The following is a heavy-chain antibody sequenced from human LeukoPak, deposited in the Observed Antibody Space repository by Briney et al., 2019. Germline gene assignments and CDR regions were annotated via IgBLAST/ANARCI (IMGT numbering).Heavy chain of an antibody. Sequence: GGSLRLSCAASGFTFSSYAMHWVRQAPGKGLEWVANINQDGGEKYFVDSVKGRFTISRDNAKNSLYLQMNSLRAEDTAVYFCARDRVWTVLYWGQGTLVTVSS. CDR1: GFTFSSYA. J-gene: IGHJ4*02. CDR2: INQDGGEK. D-gene: IGHD3-16*01. CDR3: ARDRVWTVLY. V-gene: IGHV3-7*01.